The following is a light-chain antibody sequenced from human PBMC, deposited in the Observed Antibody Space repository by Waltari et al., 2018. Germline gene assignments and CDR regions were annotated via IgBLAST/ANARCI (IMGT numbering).Light chain of an antibody. CDR2: LNSDGSH. CDR1: SGHRSYA. Sequence: QLVLTQSPSASASLGASVKLTCTLSSGHRSYAIAWPQQQPEKGPRYLMKLNSDGSHSKGDGIPDRFSGSSSGAERYLTISSLQSEDEADYYCQTWGTGLWVFGGGTKLTVL. CDR3: QTWGTGLWV. J-gene: IGLJ3*02. V-gene: IGLV4-69*01.